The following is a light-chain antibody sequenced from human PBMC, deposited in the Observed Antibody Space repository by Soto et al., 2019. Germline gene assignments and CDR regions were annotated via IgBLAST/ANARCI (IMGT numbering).Light chain of an antibody. Sequence: QSALAQPASVSGSPGHSITISCTGTNDDIGEYDYVSWYQHHPGKAPKLMIYDVTNRPSGVSSRFSASKSGNTASLTISGLQAEDEADYYCSSYARSDTRLFGGGTKLTVL. CDR3: SSYARSDTRL. J-gene: IGLJ3*02. CDR2: DVT. V-gene: IGLV2-14*03. CDR1: NDDIGEYDY.